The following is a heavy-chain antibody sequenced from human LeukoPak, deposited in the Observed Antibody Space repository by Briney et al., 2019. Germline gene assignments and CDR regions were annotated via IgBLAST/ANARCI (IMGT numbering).Heavy chain of an antibody. V-gene: IGHV4-34*01. CDR1: GGSFSGYY. J-gene: IGHJ4*02. CDR2: INHSGST. CDR3: ARRRAYYGSGFDY. D-gene: IGHD3-10*01. Sequence: PSETLSLTCAVYGGSFSGYYWSWIRQPPGKGLEWIGEINHSGSTNYNPSLKSRVTISVDTSKNQFSLKLSSVTAADTAVYYCARRRAYYGSGFDYWGQGTLVTVSS.